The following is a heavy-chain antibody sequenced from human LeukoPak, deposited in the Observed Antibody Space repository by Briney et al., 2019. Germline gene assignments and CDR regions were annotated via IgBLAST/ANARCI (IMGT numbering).Heavy chain of an antibody. CDR2: ISRDGGTT. CDR3: AKSSSAWSKDY. CDR1: GFTFSRYA. D-gene: IGHD6-19*01. Sequence: GGYLRLSCAASGFTFSRYAMHWVRQAPGKGLEWVSLISRDGGTTYYADSVKGRFTISRDNSKNSLYLQMNSLRTEDTAFYYCAKSSSAWSKDYWGQGTLVTVSS. J-gene: IGHJ4*02. V-gene: IGHV3-43*02.